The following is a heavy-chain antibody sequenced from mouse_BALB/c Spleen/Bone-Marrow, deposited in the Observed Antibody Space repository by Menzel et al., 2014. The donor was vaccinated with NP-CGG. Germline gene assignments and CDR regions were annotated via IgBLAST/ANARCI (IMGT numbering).Heavy chain of an antibody. V-gene: IGHV5-9-2*01. CDR3: ARHAYYDQTEVSFVY. J-gene: IGHJ3*01. Sequence: EVQGVESGGGLVKSGGSLKLSCAASGFSFSNYGMSWVRQTPEKRLEWVATISGDGRYTFYSDGVKGRFTISRDNAKNNLYLQLSSLRSEDTALYYCARHAYYDQTEVSFVYWGQGTLVTVSA. CDR1: GFSFSNYG. D-gene: IGHD2-4*01. CDR2: ISGDGRYT.